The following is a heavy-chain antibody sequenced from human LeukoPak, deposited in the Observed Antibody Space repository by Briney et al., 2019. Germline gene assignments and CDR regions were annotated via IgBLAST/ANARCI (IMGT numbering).Heavy chain of an antibody. V-gene: IGHV3-23*01. CDR2: IVGSA. Sequence: GGSLRLSCAASGFTFSSYAMSWVRQAPGRGLEWVSCIVGSAHYADSVKGRFTISRDNSKNTLYLQMNSLRAEDTAVYYCAKDCPFSSGWYGMDFFDYWGQGTLVTVSS. J-gene: IGHJ4*02. D-gene: IGHD6-19*01. CDR3: AKDCPFSSGWYGMDFFDY. CDR1: GFTFSSYA.